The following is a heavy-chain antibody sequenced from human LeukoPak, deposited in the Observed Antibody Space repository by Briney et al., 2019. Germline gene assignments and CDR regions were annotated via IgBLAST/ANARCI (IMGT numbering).Heavy chain of an antibody. Sequence: VRSLRLSCAASGFSFSSYGMHWVRQAPGKRLEWVAVISYDRSNKYYADSVKRRFTISRDNSKNTLYLQMNSLRAEDTAVYYCARDRGRYCSGGSCYSLVYWGQGTLVTVSS. CDR1: GFSFSSYG. CDR3: ARDRGRYCSGGSCYSLVY. V-gene: IGHV3-30*03. CDR2: ISYDRSNK. D-gene: IGHD2-15*01. J-gene: IGHJ4*02.